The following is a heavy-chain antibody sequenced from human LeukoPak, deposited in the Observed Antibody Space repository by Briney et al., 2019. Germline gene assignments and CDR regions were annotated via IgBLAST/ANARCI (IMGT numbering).Heavy chain of an antibody. CDR2: IIPIFGTT. J-gene: IGHJ4*02. V-gene: IGHV1-69*01. D-gene: IGHD3-22*01. Sequence: SVKVSCKASGGTFSSYTITWVRQAPGQGLEWMGGIIPIFGTTNYAQRFQGRVTITADESTSTAYMELSSLRSEDTAVYYCARGHRYDTSGYSDFDYWGQGTLVTVSS. CDR1: GGTFSSYT. CDR3: ARGHRYDTSGYSDFDY.